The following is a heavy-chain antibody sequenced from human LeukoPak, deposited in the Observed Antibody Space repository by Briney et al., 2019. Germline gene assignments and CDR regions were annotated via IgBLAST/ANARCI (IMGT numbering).Heavy chain of an antibody. CDR3: ARTHCSSTSCYKLDY. Sequence: SGTLSLTCAVSGDSISSSHWWSWVRQPPGKGLEWIGEIYHSGSTNYNPSLKSRVTISVDRSKNQFSLKLSSVTAADTAIYYCARTHCSSTSCYKLDYWGQGTLVTVSS. V-gene: IGHV4-4*02. CDR2: IYHSGST. D-gene: IGHD2-2*02. J-gene: IGHJ4*02. CDR1: GDSISSSHW.